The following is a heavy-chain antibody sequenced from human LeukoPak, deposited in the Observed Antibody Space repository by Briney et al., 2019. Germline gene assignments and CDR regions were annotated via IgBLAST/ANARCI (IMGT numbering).Heavy chain of an antibody. D-gene: IGHD2-2*01. Sequence: GGSLRLSCAASGFTFSTYVMSWVRQAPGKGLEWVSGISGSGGNTYYADSVKGRFTISRDNAKNKLYLQMDSLRAEDTAVYYCAKEAPHCSSTSCYVEFWGQGTLVTVSS. CDR2: ISGSGGNT. CDR3: AKEAPHCSSTSCYVEF. V-gene: IGHV3-23*01. CDR1: GFTFSTYV. J-gene: IGHJ4*02.